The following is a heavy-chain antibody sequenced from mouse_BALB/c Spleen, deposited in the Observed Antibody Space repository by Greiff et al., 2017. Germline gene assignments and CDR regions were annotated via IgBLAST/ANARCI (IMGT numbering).Heavy chain of an antibody. CDR2: IYPGNSDT. CDR1: GYTFTSYW. D-gene: IGHD2-5*01. CDR3: TREACYSNDDYAMDY. J-gene: IGHJ4*01. Sequence: EVQLVESGTVLARPGASVKMSCKASGYTFTSYWMHWVKQRPGQGLEWIGAIYPGNSDTSYNQKFKGKAKLTAVTSTSTAYMELSSLTNEDSAVYYCTREACYSNDDYAMDYWGQGTSVTVSS. V-gene: IGHV1-5*01.